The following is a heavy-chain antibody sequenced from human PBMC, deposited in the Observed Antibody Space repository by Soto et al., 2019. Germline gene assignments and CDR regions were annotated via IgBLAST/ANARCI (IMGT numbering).Heavy chain of an antibody. Sequence: EVQLLESGGGLVQPGVSLRLSCAASGFTFSSYDMTWVRQAPGRGLEWVSDISGGGGTTYYADSVRGRFTISRDNSKNTLYLQMNGLRVEDTAVYFCAKDHGSGWRFDYWGQGTLVTVSS. V-gene: IGHV3-23*01. CDR2: ISGGGGTT. CDR3: AKDHGSGWRFDY. D-gene: IGHD6-19*01. J-gene: IGHJ4*02. CDR1: GFTFSSYD.